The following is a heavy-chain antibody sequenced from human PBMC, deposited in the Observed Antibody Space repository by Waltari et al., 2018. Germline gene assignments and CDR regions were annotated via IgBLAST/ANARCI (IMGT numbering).Heavy chain of an antibody. CDR2: MSASGST. D-gene: IGHD5-18*01. Sequence: QVQLQESGPGLVRPSQTLSLTCTVSGGSLSSGSYSWSWIRQPAGKGLEWIGRMSASGSTNYNPSLRGRATMSVDTSKNQFSLKLSSVTAADTAVYYCAQGYNYDPFLWGKGTTVTVSS. CDR3: AQGYNYDPFL. V-gene: IGHV4-61*02. CDR1: GGSLSSGSYS. J-gene: IGHJ6*04.